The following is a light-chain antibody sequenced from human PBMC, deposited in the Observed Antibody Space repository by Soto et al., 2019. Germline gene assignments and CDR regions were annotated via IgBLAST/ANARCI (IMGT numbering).Light chain of an antibody. V-gene: IGKV1-27*01. Sequence: DIQMTQSPSSLSASVGDRVTITCRASQGISSYLAWYQQKPGKVPKLLIYGASTLQSGVPSRFSGSGSGTDFTLTISSLQPEDVATYYCQKYKGAPLFTFGPGTKVDIK. J-gene: IGKJ3*01. CDR2: GAS. CDR3: QKYKGAPLFT. CDR1: QGISSY.